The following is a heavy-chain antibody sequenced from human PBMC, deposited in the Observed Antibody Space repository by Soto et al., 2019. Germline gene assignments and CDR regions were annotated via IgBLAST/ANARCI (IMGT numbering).Heavy chain of an antibody. CDR1: GFSLSTSGVG. Sequence: QITLKESGPTLVKPTQTLTLTCTFSGFSLSTSGVGVGWIRQPPGKALEWLALISWDDDKRYSPSLKSRLTITKDTSKNQVALTMTNTDPVDTATYYCAHTKYGSGREYYFDFWGQGTLVTVSS. CDR3: AHTKYGSGREYYFDF. CDR2: ISWDDDK. V-gene: IGHV2-5*02. D-gene: IGHD3-10*01. J-gene: IGHJ4*02.